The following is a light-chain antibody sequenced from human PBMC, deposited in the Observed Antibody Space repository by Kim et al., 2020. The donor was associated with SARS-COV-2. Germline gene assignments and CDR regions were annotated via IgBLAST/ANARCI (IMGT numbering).Light chain of an antibody. J-gene: IGKJ2*01. CDR2: AAS. V-gene: IGKV1-39*01. Sequence: GDRVTITCRASQSITTYLNWYQQKPGKAPQLLIYAASSLQSGVPSRFSGSGSGTDFTLTINSLQPEDFATYYCQEGYTTPPTFGQGTKLEIK. CDR1: QSITTY. CDR3: QEGYTTPPT.